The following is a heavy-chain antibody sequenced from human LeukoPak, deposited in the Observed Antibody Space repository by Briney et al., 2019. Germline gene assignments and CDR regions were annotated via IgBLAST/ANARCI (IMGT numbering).Heavy chain of an antibody. D-gene: IGHD5-24*01. J-gene: IGHJ4*02. CDR3: ATGEERWVQSDY. V-gene: IGHV3-66*02. CDR1: GFTVRSNY. Sequence: GGSLRLSCAASGFTVRSNYMIWVRQAPGKGLEWVSVIYSGGSTYYADSVKGRFTISRDNSKNTLYLQMNSLRAEDTAVYYCATGEERWVQSDYWGQGTLVTVSS. CDR2: IYSGGST.